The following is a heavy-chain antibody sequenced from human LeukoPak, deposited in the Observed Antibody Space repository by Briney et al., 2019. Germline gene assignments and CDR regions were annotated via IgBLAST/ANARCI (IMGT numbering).Heavy chain of an antibody. D-gene: IGHD5-12*01. Sequence: GGSLRLSCAASGLTFSSYSMNWVRQAPGKGLEWVSSISSSSSYIYYADSVKGRFTISRDNAKNSLYLQMNSLRAEDTAVYYCARERAYSGYEFDYWGQGTLVTVSS. CDR1: GLTFSSYS. CDR2: ISSSSSYI. V-gene: IGHV3-21*01. J-gene: IGHJ4*02. CDR3: ARERAYSGYEFDY.